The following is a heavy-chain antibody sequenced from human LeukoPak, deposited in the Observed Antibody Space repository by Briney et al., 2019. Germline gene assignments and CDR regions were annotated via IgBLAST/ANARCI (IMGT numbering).Heavy chain of an antibody. CDR1: GGTFSSYA. D-gene: IGHD5-18*01. CDR3: ARGEGYSYGIDY. CDR2: IIPILGIA. Sequence: ASVKVSCKASGGTFSSYAISWVRQAPGQGLEWMGRIIPILGIANYAQKFQGRVTITADKSTSTAYMELSSLRSEDTAVYYCARGEGYSYGIDYWGQGTLVTVSS. V-gene: IGHV1-69*04. J-gene: IGHJ4*02.